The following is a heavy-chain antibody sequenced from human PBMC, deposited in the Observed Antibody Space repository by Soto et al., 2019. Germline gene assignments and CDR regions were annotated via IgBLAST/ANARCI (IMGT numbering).Heavy chain of an antibody. V-gene: IGHV1-18*01. CDR3: ARDPYHVLMVNAPNRYGMDV. CDR2: ISTYNGNT. D-gene: IGHD2-8*01. Sequence: QVQLVQSGAEVKKPGASVKVSCKASGYTFTTYDISWVRQAPGQGLEWMGRISTYNGNTNYPQSLQGRLTMTTDTATTAASMELSSRGSDDKAVYYCARDPYHVLMVNAPNRYGMDVWGQGATVTVFS. J-gene: IGHJ6*02. CDR1: GYTFTTYD.